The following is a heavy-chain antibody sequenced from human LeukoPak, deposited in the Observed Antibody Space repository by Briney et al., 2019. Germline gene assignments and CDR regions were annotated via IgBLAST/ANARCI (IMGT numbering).Heavy chain of an antibody. J-gene: IGHJ4*02. V-gene: IGHV1-69*05. Sequence: GASVKVSCKASGGTFSSYAISWVRQAPGQGLEWMGGIIPIFGTANYAQKFQGRVTITTDESTSTAYMELSSLRSEDTAGYYCASGFGELLEDYFDYWGQETLVIVSS. CDR2: IIPIFGTA. D-gene: IGHD3-10*01. CDR1: GGTFSSYA. CDR3: ASGFGELLEDYFDY.